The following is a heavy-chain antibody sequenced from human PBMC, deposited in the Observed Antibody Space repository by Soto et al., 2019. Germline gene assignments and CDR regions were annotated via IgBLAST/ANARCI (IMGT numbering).Heavy chain of an antibody. J-gene: IGHJ6*03. CDR1: GGTFSSYT. V-gene: IGHV1-69*02. D-gene: IGHD2-15*01. Sequence: QVQLVQSGAEVKKPGSSVKLSCKASGGTFSSYTISWVRQAPGQGLEWMGRIIPILGIANYAQKFQGRVTITADKSTSTAYMELSSVRSEDTAVYYCARGGYCSGGSCYYMDVWGKGTTVTVSS. CDR2: IIPILGIA. CDR3: ARGGYCSGGSCYYMDV.